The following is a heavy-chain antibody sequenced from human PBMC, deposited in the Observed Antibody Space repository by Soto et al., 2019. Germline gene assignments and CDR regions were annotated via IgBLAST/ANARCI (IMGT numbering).Heavy chain of an antibody. D-gene: IGHD2-21*01. CDR2: ISSSGSTI. CDR3: ARWALGGDYFGY. V-gene: IGHV3-11*01. J-gene: IGHJ4*02. Sequence: EGSLRLSCAASGFTFSDYYMNWIRQAPGKGLEWVSYISSSGSTIYYSDSVKGRFTISRDNAKNSLYLQMNSLRAEDTAMYYCARWALGGDYFGYWGQGTLVTVSS. CDR1: GFTFSDYY.